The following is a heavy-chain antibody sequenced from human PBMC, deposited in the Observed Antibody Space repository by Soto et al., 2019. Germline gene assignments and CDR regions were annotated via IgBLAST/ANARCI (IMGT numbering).Heavy chain of an antibody. CDR3: AREDYYGSSGYYRPGAFDI. D-gene: IGHD3-22*01. CDR1: GFTFSSYG. J-gene: IGHJ3*02. CDR2: IWYDGSNK. Sequence: LRLSCAASGFTFSSYGMHWVRQAPGKGLEWVAVIWYDGSNKYYADSVKGRFTISRDNSKNTLYLQMNSLRAEDTAVYYCAREDYYGSSGYYRPGAFDIWGQGTMVTVSS. V-gene: IGHV3-33*01.